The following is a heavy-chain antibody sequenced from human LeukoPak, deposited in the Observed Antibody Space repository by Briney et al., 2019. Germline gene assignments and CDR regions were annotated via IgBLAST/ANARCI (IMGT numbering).Heavy chain of an antibody. CDR3: ARKMLGYRYFDY. D-gene: IGHD3-16*02. J-gene: IGHJ4*02. Sequence: SETLSLTRAVYGGSFSGYYWSWIRQPPGKGLEWIGEINHSGSTNYNPSLKSRVTISVDTSKNQFSLKLSSVTAADTAVYYCARKMLGYRYFDYWGQGTLVTVSS. CDR1: GGSFSGYY. V-gene: IGHV4-34*01. CDR2: INHSGST.